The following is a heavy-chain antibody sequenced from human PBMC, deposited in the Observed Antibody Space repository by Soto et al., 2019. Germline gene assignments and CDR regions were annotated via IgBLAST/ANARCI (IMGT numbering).Heavy chain of an antibody. CDR1: GYTFTSYD. CDR2: MNPNSGNT. D-gene: IGHD3-22*01. V-gene: IGHV1-8*01. Sequence: ASVKVSCKASGYTFTSYDINWVRQATGQGLEWMGWMNPNSGNTGYAQKFQGRVTMTRNTSISTAYMELSSVTAADTAVYYCARYYFDTGGYSNWFDPWGQGTLVTVSS. J-gene: IGHJ5*02. CDR3: ARYYFDTGGYSNWFDP.